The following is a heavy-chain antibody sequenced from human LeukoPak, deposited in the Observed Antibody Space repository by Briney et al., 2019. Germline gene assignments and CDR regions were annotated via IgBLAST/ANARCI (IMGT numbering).Heavy chain of an antibody. D-gene: IGHD3-22*01. Sequence: SVKVFCKASGDTFSSYAISWVREAPGQGLEWMGGIIPIFGTANYAQKFQGRVTITADESTSTAYMELSSLRSEDTAVYYCARLTYYYDSSGYSHLNWGQGTLVTVSS. J-gene: IGHJ4*02. V-gene: IGHV1-69*13. CDR1: GDTFSSYA. CDR3: ARLTYYYDSSGYSHLN. CDR2: IIPIFGTA.